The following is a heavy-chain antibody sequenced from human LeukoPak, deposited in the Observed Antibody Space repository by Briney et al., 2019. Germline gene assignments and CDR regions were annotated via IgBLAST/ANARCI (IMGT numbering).Heavy chain of an antibody. J-gene: IGHJ6*03. V-gene: IGHV3-21*01. CDR1: GFTFSTYS. CDR3: ARNGGPNYYYYYLDV. CDR2: ITSSSSYI. Sequence: GESLRLSCAASGFTFSTYSMNWVRQAPGKGLEWVSSITSSSSYIYYSDSVKGRFTISRDNAKSSLYLQMNSLRADDTAVYYCARNGGPNYYYYYLDVWGKGTTVTVSS.